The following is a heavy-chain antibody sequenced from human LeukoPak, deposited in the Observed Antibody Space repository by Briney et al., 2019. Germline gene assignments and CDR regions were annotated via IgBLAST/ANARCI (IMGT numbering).Heavy chain of an antibody. CDR3: AKDDYYGSGSRSKFDY. D-gene: IGHD3-10*01. CDR2: IRAEGSPT. V-gene: IGHV3-23*01. J-gene: IGHJ4*02. Sequence: PGGSLRLSCRASGFNFNIYSMNWVRQAPGKGLEGVSVIRAEGSPTHYADSVKGRFTISRDNSKNMVYLQMNSLRAEDTAVYYCAKDDYYGSGSRSKFDYWGQGTLVTVSS. CDR1: GFNFNIYS.